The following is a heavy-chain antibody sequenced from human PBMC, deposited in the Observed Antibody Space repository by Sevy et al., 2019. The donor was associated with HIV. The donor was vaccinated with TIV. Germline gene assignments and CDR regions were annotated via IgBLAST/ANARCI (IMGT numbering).Heavy chain of an antibody. Sequence: GGSLRLSCAASEFTFSSYSMNWVRQAPGKGLEWVSSISSSSSYIYYADSVKGRFTISRDNAKNSLYLQMNSLRAEDTAVYYCARVGYCSSTSCYVAFDIWGQGTMVTVSS. CDR1: EFTFSSYS. CDR2: ISSSSSYI. D-gene: IGHD2-2*03. CDR3: ARVGYCSSTSCYVAFDI. V-gene: IGHV3-21*01. J-gene: IGHJ3*02.